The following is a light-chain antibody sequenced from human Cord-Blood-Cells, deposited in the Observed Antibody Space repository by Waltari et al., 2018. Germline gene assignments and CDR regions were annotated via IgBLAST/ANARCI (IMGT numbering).Light chain of an antibody. V-gene: IGKV1-39*01. CDR3: QQSYSTPWT. Sequence: DIQMTQSPSSRADSVGDRVTITCRASQSISSYLNWYQQKPGKAPKLLIYAASSLQSGVPSRLSGSGSGTDFTLTISSLQPEDFATYYCQQSYSTPWTFGQGTKVEIK. CDR2: AAS. J-gene: IGKJ1*01. CDR1: QSISSY.